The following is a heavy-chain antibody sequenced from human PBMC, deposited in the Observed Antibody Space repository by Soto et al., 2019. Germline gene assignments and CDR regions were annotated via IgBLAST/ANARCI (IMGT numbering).Heavy chain of an antibody. Sequence: EVQLVESGGGLVQPGGSLKLSCAASGFTFSASAMHWVRQASGKGLEWVGRIRSKANSYATTYAASVKGRFTISRDDSKNTADMQMNSLKTEDTAVYYCISMTTVTSFSDYWGQGTLVTVPS. V-gene: IGHV3-73*01. CDR2: IRSKANSYAT. D-gene: IGHD4-17*01. J-gene: IGHJ4*02. CDR3: ISMTTVTSFSDY. CDR1: GFTFSASA.